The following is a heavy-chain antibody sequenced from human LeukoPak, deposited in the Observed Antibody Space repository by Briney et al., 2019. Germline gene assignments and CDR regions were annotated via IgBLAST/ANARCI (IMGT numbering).Heavy chain of an antibody. V-gene: IGHV3-7*03. CDR1: GFTFSSYS. J-gene: IGHJ3*02. Sequence: GGSLRLSCAASGFTFSSYSMNWVRQAPGKGLEWVANIKQDGSEKYYVDSMKGRFTISRDNAKNSLYLQMSSLRAEDTAVYYCARVRAILGAFDIWGQGTMVTVSS. CDR2: IKQDGSEK. CDR3: ARVRAILGAFDI. D-gene: IGHD3-3*02.